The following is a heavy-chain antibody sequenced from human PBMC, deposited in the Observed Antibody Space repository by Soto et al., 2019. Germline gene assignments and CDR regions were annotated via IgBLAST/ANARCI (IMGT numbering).Heavy chain of an antibody. CDR1: GVSITSHY. CDR2: IHYSGST. CDR3: TGGGRGNPFDY. J-gene: IGHJ4*02. Sequence: QVQLQESGPGLVKPSETLSLTCTVSGVSITSHYWTWIRQPPGKGLEWIGNIHYSGSTNYSPSLKSRVIISVDTSENQSSLKLSSVTTADTAVYYCTGGGRGNPFDYWGQGTLVTVSS. V-gene: IGHV4-59*11. D-gene: IGHD1-26*01.